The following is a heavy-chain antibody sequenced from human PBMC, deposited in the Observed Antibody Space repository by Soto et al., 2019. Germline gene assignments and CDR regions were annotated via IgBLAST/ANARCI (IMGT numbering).Heavy chain of an antibody. CDR1: GGTFSNYA. CDR3: ARVEAGAFFKVYYGMDV. V-gene: IGHV1-69*12. J-gene: IGHJ6*02. CDR2: IIPRCGSP. Sequence: QVQLVQSGAEVKKPGSSVKVSCKASGGTFSNYAITWVRQAPGQGLESMGWIIPRCGSPNYAQNFQGRVTFTADESTSSVYMELSSLRSDDTAVYYCARVEAGAFFKVYYGMDVWGQGTAVTVSS. D-gene: IGHD3-16*01.